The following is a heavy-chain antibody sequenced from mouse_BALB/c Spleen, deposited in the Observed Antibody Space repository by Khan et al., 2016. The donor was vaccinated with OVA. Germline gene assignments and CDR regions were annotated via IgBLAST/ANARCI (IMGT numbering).Heavy chain of an antibody. V-gene: IGHV9-1*02. J-gene: IGHJ4*01. CDR3: ARESSYAMDY. CDR2: INTYTGEP. CDR1: GYTFTNYG. Sequence: QIQLVQSGPELKKPGETVKISCKASGYTFTNYGMNWVKQAPGKGLKWMGWINTYTGEPTYADDFKGRFAFSLETSASAAYLQINNPKNEDMATYFCARESSYAMDYWGQGTSVTVSS.